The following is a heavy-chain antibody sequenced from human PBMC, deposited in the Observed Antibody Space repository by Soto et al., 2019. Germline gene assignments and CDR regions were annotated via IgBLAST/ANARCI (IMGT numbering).Heavy chain of an antibody. CDR3: ARELGGNYFAFDL. Sequence: GGSLRLSCAASGFTFSDHYMSWIRQAPGKGLEWISYMTRSGSSSSYADSVKGRFTISRDNAKNSLYLQMNSLRGDDTAVYYCARELGGNYFAFDLWGQGTMVTVSS. CDR2: MTRSGSSS. J-gene: IGHJ3*01. CDR1: GFTFSDHY. V-gene: IGHV3-11*01. D-gene: IGHD1-26*01.